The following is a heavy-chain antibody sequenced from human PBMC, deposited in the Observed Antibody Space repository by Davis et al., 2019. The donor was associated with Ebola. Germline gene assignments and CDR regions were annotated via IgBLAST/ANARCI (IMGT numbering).Heavy chain of an antibody. Sequence: GSLRLSCTVSGGSISSYYWSWIRQPPGKGLEWIGYIYYSGSTNYNPSLKSRVTISVDTSKNQFSLKLSSVTAADTAVYYCARFPVVTSNYYYYGMDVWGQGTTVTVSS. CDR2: IYYSGST. D-gene: IGHD4-23*01. CDR1: GGSISSYY. V-gene: IGHV4-59*12. CDR3: ARFPVVTSNYYYYGMDV. J-gene: IGHJ6*02.